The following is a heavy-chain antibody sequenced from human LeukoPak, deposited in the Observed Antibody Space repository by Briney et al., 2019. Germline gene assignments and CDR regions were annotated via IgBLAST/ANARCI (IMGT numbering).Heavy chain of an antibody. V-gene: IGHV4-34*08. Sequence: GSLRLSCAASGFTFSSYAMSWIRQPPGKGLEWIGEINHSGSTNYNPSLKSRVTISVDTSKNQFSLKLSSVTAADTAVYYCAGSTVTRGDYWGQGTLVTVSS. CDR3: AGSTVTRGDY. J-gene: IGHJ4*02. D-gene: IGHD4-17*01. CDR2: INHSGST. CDR1: GFTFSSYA.